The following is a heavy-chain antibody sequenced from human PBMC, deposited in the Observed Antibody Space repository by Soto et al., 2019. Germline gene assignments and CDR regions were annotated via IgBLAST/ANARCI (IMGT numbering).Heavy chain of an antibody. CDR1: GDTFTSYY. CDR2: INPHGGSP. Sequence: QVRLVQSGAEVRRPGASVKVSCKAPGDTFTSYYLNRVRQAPGQGLEWLGVINPHGGSPKYAQKFQGRVTMTGDTSRSTVYMELRSLRSDDTAIYYCARSSGGNFGIIIEGSNWFDPWGQGTLVTVSS. J-gene: IGHJ5*02. D-gene: IGHD3-3*01. V-gene: IGHV1-46*01. CDR3: ARSSGGNFGIIIEGSNWFDP.